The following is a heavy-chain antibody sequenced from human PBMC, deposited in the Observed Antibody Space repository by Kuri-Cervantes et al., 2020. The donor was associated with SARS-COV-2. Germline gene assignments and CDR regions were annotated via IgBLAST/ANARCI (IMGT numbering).Heavy chain of an antibody. V-gene: IGHV4-39*07. Sequence: ESLKISCTVSGGSISSSSYYWGWIRQPPGKGLEWIGSIYYSGSTYYNPSLKSRVTISVDTSKNQFSLKLSSVTAADTAVYYCARAYDSVNWFDPWGQGTLVTVSS. CDR3: ARAYDSVNWFDP. J-gene: IGHJ5*02. CDR2: IYYSGST. CDR1: GGSISSSSYY. D-gene: IGHD1-1*01.